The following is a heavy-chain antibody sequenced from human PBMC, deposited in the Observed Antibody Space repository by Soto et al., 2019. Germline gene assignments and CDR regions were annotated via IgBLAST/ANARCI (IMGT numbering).Heavy chain of an antibody. J-gene: IGHJ4*02. CDR2: ISSTSSFT. Sequence: QVQLVESGGGLVKPGGSLRLSCVASGFTFSDSYMSWVRQAPGKGLEWVSYISSTSSFTDYAESVKGRFIISRDNAKNSLFLQMNSPRAEDTALYYCARRDGYNYFDFWGQGTLVSVSS. CDR3: ARRDGYNYFDF. D-gene: IGHD5-12*01. CDR1: GFTFSDSY. V-gene: IGHV3-11*06.